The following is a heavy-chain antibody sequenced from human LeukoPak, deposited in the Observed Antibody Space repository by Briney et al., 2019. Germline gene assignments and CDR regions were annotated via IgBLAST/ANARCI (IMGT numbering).Heavy chain of an antibody. J-gene: IGHJ6*02. Sequence: PGGSLRLSCAASGFTFSSYSMNWVRQAPGKGLEWVSSISSSSSYIYYADSVKGRFTISRDNSKNTLHLQMNSLRVEDTAVYHCAKATGALYGMDVWGQGTTVSVSS. D-gene: IGHD7-27*01. CDR3: AKATGALYGMDV. V-gene: IGHV3-21*04. CDR2: ISSSSSYI. CDR1: GFTFSSYS.